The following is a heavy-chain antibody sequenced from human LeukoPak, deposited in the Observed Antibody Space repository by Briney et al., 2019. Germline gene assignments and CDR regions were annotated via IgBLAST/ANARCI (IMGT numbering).Heavy chain of an antibody. D-gene: IGHD6-13*01. J-gene: IGHJ4*02. CDR1: GGSLSSDY. CDR2: IYSSGST. Sequence: SETLSLTCTVSGGSLSSDYWSWIRQPAGKGLEWIGRIYSSGSTNYNPSLKSRVTMSVDTSNNQFSLKLSSVTAADTAVYYCARGKGAAALGLRDHWGQGTLVTVSS. CDR3: ARGKGAAALGLRDH. V-gene: IGHV4-4*07.